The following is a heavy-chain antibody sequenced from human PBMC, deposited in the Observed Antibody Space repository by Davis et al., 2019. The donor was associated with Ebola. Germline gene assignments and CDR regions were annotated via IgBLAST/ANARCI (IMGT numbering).Heavy chain of an antibody. CDR3: ARAGQRAAAGVYYFDY. CDR2: IYHSGST. J-gene: IGHJ4*02. D-gene: IGHD6-13*01. CDR1: GYSISSGYY. V-gene: IGHV4-38-2*01. Sequence: PSETLSLTCAVSGYSISSGYYWGWIRQPPGKGLEWIGSIYHSGSTYYNPSLKSRVTISVDTSKNQFSLKLSSVTAADTAVYYCARAGQRAAAGVYYFDYWGQGTLVTVSS.